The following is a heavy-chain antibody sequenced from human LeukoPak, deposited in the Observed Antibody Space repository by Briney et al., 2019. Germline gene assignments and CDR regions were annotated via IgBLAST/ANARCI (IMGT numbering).Heavy chain of an antibody. CDR3: ARGKGWYSSSWYAH. Sequence: SETLSPTCAVYGGSFSGYYWSWIRQPPGKWLEWIGEINHSGSTNYNPSLKSRVTISVDTSKNQFSLKLSSVTAADTAVYYCARGKGWYSSSWYAHWGQGTLVTVSS. CDR2: INHSGST. D-gene: IGHD6-13*01. J-gene: IGHJ5*02. V-gene: IGHV4-34*01. CDR1: GGSFSGYY.